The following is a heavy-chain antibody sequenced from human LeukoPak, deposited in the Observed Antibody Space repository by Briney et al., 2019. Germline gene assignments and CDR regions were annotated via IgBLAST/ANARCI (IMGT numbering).Heavy chain of an antibody. Sequence: GGSLRLSCGVSEFTFSTYEMNWVRQAPGKGLEWVSYISTSGSTKYYADSVKGRFTISRDNSKNTLYLQMNSLRAEDTAVYYCAKDEGLVGATTFDYWGQGTLVTVSS. J-gene: IGHJ4*02. CDR1: EFTFSTYE. CDR3: AKDEGLVGATTFDY. V-gene: IGHV3-48*03. D-gene: IGHD1-26*01. CDR2: ISTSGSTK.